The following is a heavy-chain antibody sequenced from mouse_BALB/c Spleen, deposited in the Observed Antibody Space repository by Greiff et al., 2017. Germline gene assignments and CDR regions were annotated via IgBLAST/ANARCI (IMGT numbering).Heavy chain of an antibody. CDR2: INPSTGYT. V-gene: IGHV1-7*01. D-gene: IGHD1-1*01. J-gene: IGHJ4*01. Sequence: VQLQQSGAELAKPGASVKMSCKASGYTFTSYWMHWVKQRPGQGLEWIGYINPSTGYTEYNQKFKDKATLTADKSSSTAYMQLSSLTSEDSAVYYCARSGSPRYAMDYWGQGTSVTVSA. CDR1: GYTFTSYW. CDR3: ARSGSPRYAMDY.